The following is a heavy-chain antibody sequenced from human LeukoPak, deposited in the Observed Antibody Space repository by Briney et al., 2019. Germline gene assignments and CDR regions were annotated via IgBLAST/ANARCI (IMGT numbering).Heavy chain of an antibody. D-gene: IGHD2-2*01. Sequence: SETLSLTCAVYGGSFSGYYWSWIRQPPGKGLEWIGEINHSGSTNYNPSLKSRVTISVDTSKNQFSLKLSSVTAADTAVYYCASWGIVVVPDWFDPWGQGTLVTVSS. CDR1: GGSFSGYY. V-gene: IGHV4-34*01. CDR3: ASWGIVVVPDWFDP. CDR2: INHSGST. J-gene: IGHJ5*02.